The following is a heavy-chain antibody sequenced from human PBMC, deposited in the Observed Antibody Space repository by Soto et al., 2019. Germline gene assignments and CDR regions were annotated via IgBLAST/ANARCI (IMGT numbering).Heavy chain of an antibody. CDR3: ARGFLSSTFHYYYGMDV. Sequence: ASVKVSCKASGYTFTSYGISWVRQAPGQGLEWMGWISAYNGNTNYAQKLQGRVTMTTDTSTSTAYMELRSLRSDDTAVYYCARGFLSSTFHYYYGMDVWGQGTTVTVSS. CDR1: GYTFTSYG. CDR2: ISAYNGNT. D-gene: IGHD3-16*01. J-gene: IGHJ6*02. V-gene: IGHV1-18*04.